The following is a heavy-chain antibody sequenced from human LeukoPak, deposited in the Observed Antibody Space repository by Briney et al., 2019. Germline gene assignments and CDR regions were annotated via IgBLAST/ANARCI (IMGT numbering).Heavy chain of an antibody. V-gene: IGHV1-46*03. CDR2: INPSGGST. Sequence: ASVKVSCKASGYTFTSYYMHWVRQAPGQGLEWRGIINPSGGSTSYAQKFQGRVTMTRDTSTSTVYMELSSLRSEDTAVYYCARDQMEIAAAEDYFDYWGQGTLVTVSS. CDR3: ARDQMEIAAAEDYFDY. D-gene: IGHD6-13*01. CDR1: GYTFTSYY. J-gene: IGHJ4*02.